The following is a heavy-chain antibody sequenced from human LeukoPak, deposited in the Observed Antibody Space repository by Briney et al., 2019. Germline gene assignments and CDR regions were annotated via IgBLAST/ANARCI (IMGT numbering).Heavy chain of an antibody. D-gene: IGHD5-18*01. CDR2: IYYSGST. J-gene: IGHJ3*02. CDR3: ARSGYSYGADAFDI. Sequence: SETLSLTCTVSGGSISSYYWSWIRQPPGKGLEWIGNIYYSGSTNYNPSLKSRVTISVDTSKKQFSLKLSSVTAADTAVYYCARSGYSYGADAFDIWGQGTMVTVSS. V-gene: IGHV4-59*01. CDR1: GGSISSYY.